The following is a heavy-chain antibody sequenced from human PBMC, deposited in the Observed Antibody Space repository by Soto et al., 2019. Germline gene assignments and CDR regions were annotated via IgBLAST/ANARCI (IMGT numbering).Heavy chain of an antibody. CDR1: GFTFSDYW. CDR2: IRQDGGQI. V-gene: IGHV3-7*01. CDR3: ARDTFWSGYSFDY. D-gene: IGHD3-3*01. J-gene: IGHJ4*02. Sequence: EVQLVESGGGLVQPGGSLRLSCTASGFTFSDYWMGWVRQAPGKGLEWVANIRQDGGQIFYVDSVKGRFTISRDNAENSLYLQMNSLTAEDTALYYCARDTFWSGYSFDYWGQGALVTVSS.